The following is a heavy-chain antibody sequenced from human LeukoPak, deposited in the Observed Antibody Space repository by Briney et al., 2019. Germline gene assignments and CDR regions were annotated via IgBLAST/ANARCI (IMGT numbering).Heavy chain of an antibody. CDR2: ISGSGGST. CDR3: TIAAAGHPIDY. V-gene: IGHV3-23*01. CDR1: GFTFSSYA. D-gene: IGHD6-13*01. J-gene: IGHJ4*02. Sequence: GGSLRLSCAASGFTFSSYAMSWVRQAPGKGLKWVSAISGSGGSTYYADSVKGRFTISRDNSKNTLYLQMNSLRAEDTAVYYCTIAAAGHPIDYWGQGTLVTVSS.